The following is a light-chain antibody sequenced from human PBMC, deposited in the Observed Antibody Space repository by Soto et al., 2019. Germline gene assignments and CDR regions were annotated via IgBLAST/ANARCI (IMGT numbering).Light chain of an antibody. CDR1: QSISSW. J-gene: IGKJ1*01. CDR3: LQNNSYPVT. V-gene: IGKV1-5*01. CDR2: DAS. Sequence: DSQLTQSPSTLSASVGDRVTITCRASQSISSWLAWYHQKPGKAPQVLIYDASTLQSGVPPRFRGSGSETEFTLTISSLQPEDFATYYCLQNNSYPVTFGQGTKVDIK.